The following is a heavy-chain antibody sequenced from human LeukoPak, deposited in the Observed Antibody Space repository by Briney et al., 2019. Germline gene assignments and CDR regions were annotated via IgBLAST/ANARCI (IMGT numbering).Heavy chain of an antibody. CDR1: GNTLTELS. V-gene: IGHV1-24*01. J-gene: IGHJ4*02. CDR2: FAPEDGET. CDR3: ATKTYYDSSGYYY. D-gene: IGHD3-22*01. Sequence: GSVKVSCKVSGNTLTELSMHWVRQARGKGLEWMGGFAPEDGETISAQKLQGSVTMTEDTSTDTAYMELSSLRSEDTAVYYCATKTYYDSSGYYYWGQGTLVTVSS.